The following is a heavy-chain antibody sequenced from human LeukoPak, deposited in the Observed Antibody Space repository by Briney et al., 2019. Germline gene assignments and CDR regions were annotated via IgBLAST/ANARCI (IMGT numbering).Heavy chain of an antibody. J-gene: IGHJ3*02. V-gene: IGHV1-2*02. CDR2: INPNSGGT. D-gene: IGHD6-13*01. CDR1: GYTFTGYY. CDR3: AREWTAAADNDAFDI. Sequence: ASVNVSCKASGYTFTGYYMHWVRQAPAQGLEWMGWINPNSGGTNYAQRFQGRVTMTRDTCISTAYMELSRLRSDDTAVYYCAREWTAAADNDAFDIWGQGTMVTVFS.